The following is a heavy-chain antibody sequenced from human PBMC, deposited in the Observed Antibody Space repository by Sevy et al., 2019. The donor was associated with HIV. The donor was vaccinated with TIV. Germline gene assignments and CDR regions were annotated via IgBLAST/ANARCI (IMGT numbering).Heavy chain of an antibody. Sequence: GGSLRLSCAASGFTFSSYGMHWVRQAPGKGLEWVAVISYDGSNKYYADSVKGRFTISRDNSKNTLYLQMNSLRAEDTAVYYCAKIYDYDSIGYYGDVDYWGQGTLVTVSS. D-gene: IGHD3-22*01. CDR2: ISYDGSNK. J-gene: IGHJ4*02. V-gene: IGHV3-30*18. CDR3: AKIYDYDSIGYYGDVDY. CDR1: GFTFSSYG.